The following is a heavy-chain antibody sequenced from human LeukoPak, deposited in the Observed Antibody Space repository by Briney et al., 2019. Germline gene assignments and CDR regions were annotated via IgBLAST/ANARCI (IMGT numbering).Heavy chain of an antibody. J-gene: IGHJ6*02. CDR3: ARHGSGSYYPTGGMDV. D-gene: IGHD3-10*01. CDR2: IYPGDSDT. V-gene: IGHV5-51*01. Sequence: GESLKISCKGSGYSFTSYWIGWVRQMPGKGLEWMGIIYPGDSDTRYSPSFQGQVTISADKSISTAYLQWSSLKASDTAMYYCARHGSGSYYPTGGMDVWGQGTTVTVSS. CDR1: GYSFTSYW.